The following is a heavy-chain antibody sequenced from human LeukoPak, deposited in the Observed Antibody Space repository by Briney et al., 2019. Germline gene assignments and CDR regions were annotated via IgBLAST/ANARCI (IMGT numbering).Heavy chain of an antibody. Sequence: GGSLRLSCAASGFTFSNYNMNWVRQAPGKGLEWVSSISSNSRYIYYADSVKGRFTISSDNAKNSLFLQMNSLRADPTIVYNCAIDASFQMGAFDIWGQGTMVTVSS. V-gene: IGHV3-21*01. D-gene: IGHD1-26*01. CDR1: GFTFSNYN. CDR2: ISSNSRYI. J-gene: IGHJ3*02. CDR3: AIDASFQMGAFDI.